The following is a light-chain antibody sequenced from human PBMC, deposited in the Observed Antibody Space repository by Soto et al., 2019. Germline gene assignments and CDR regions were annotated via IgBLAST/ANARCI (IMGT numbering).Light chain of an antibody. J-gene: IGLJ1*01. CDR3: SSYAGSDTFV. CDR2: HVS. Sequence: QSALTQPASVSGSPGQSITISCTGTSGDVGAYNFVSWYQQHPGKAPTLIIYHVSDRPSGFSGRFSGSKSGNSSSLTISGLHAEDEADYYCSSYAGSDTFVFGTGTKVTVL. V-gene: IGLV2-14*03. CDR1: SGDVGAYNF.